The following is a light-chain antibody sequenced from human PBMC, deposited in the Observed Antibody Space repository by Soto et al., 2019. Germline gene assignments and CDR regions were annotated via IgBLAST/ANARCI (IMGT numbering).Light chain of an antibody. CDR2: DAS. CDR3: QEYHSYTWT. J-gene: IGKJ1*01. CDR1: QSIRNW. Sequence: DIQMTQSPSTLSASVGDRVTITCRASQSIRNWLAWYQQKPGKAPNLLIFDASSLQSGVPSRFSGSGSGTEFTLTISSLQPDDFATYYCQEYHSYTWTFGQGTIVEVK. V-gene: IGKV1-5*01.